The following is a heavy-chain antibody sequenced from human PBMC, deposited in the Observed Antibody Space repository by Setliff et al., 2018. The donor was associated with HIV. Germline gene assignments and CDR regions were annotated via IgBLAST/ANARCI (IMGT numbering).Heavy chain of an antibody. D-gene: IGHD3-22*01. CDR3: ARHYYTDPFDY. J-gene: IGHJ4*02. CDR1: GGSISNYY. Sequence: SETLSLTCTVSGGSISNYYWSWIRRPPGKGLGWIGYIYSSGTTDYNPSLKSRVTMSVDTSNSHLSLKLASVTAADTAVYYCARHYYTDPFDYWGQGTLVTVSS. CDR2: IYSSGTT. V-gene: IGHV4-4*08.